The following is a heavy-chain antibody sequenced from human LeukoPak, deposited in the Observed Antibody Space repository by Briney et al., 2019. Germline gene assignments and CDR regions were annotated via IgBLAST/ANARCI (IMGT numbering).Heavy chain of an antibody. Sequence: ASVKVSCKASGYTFTSYAMYWVRQAPGQRLEWMGWINAGNGNTKYSQKFQGRVTITRDTSASTAYMELSSLRSEDTAVYYCARAPYYDILTGYYNWFDPWGQGTLVTVSS. V-gene: IGHV1-3*01. CDR3: ARAPYYDILTGYYNWFDP. D-gene: IGHD3-9*01. J-gene: IGHJ5*02. CDR2: INAGNGNT. CDR1: GYTFTSYA.